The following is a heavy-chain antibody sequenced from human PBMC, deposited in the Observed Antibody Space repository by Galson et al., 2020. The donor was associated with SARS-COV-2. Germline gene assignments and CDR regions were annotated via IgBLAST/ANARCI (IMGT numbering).Heavy chain of an antibody. CDR3: ARGFYGDQSY. CDR2: INHSGST. D-gene: IGHD4-17*01. CDR1: GGSFSGYY. J-gene: IGHJ4*02. Sequence: SETLSLTCAVYGGSFSGYYWSWIRQPPGKGLEWIGEINHSGSTNYHPSLKSRVTISVDTSKNQFSLKLSSVTAADTAVYYCARGFYGDQSYWGQGTRVTVSS. V-gene: IGHV4-34*01.